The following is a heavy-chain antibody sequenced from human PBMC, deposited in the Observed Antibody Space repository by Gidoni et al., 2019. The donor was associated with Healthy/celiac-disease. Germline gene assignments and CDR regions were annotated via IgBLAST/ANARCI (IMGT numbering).Heavy chain of an antibody. Sequence: QVTLKESGPVLVKPTETLTLTCTVPGFSLSNARMGVSWLRQPPGKALEWLAHIFSNDEKSYSTSLKSRLTISNDTSKSQVVLTMTNLDPVDTATYYCARSSLYDSSVYYIDYWGQGTLVTVSS. CDR1: GFSLSNARMG. J-gene: IGHJ4*02. CDR3: ARSSLYDSSVYYIDY. D-gene: IGHD3-22*01. V-gene: IGHV2-26*01. CDR2: IFSNDEK.